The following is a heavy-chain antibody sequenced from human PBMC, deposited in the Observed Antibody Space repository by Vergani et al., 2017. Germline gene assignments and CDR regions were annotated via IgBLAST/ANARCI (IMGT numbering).Heavy chain of an antibody. CDR2: IIPIFGTA. D-gene: IGHD5/OR15-5a*01. J-gene: IGHJ5*02. V-gene: IGHV1-69*01. CDR3: ARESVEFSGEVFPRFDP. Sequence: QVQLVQSGAEVKKPGSSVKVSCKASGGTSSSYAISWVRQAPGQGLEWMGGIIPIFGTANYAQKFQGRVTITADESTSTAYMELSSLRSEDTAVYYCARESVEFSGEVFPRFDPWAQGTVVTVSS. CDR1: GGTSSSYA.